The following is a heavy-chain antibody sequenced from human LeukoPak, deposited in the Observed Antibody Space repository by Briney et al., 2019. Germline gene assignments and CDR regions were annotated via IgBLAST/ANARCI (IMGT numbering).Heavy chain of an antibody. CDR3: AKDRAPYGSGGGEDYFDL. J-gene: IGHJ2*01. V-gene: IGHV3-23*01. CDR2: SSGSGAST. Sequence: GGSLRLSCVGSGFTFINYAMTWARQSPGRGLEYVSSSSGSGASTHYADSVKGRFTISRDNSRNTLYLEMSSLRAEDSALYYCAKDRAPYGSGGGEDYFDLWGRGTLVTVSS. CDR1: GFTFINYA. D-gene: IGHD3-10*01.